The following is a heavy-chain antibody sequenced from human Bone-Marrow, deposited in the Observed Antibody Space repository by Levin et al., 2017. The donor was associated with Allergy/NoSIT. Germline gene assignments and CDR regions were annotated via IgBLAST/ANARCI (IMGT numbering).Heavy chain of an antibody. CDR1: GFTFSSYW. D-gene: IGHD6-19*01. CDR3: AKVAYSSVWFIDY. J-gene: IGHJ4*02. CDR2: INSDGSST. Sequence: LSLTCAASGFTFSSYWMHWVRQAPGKGLVWVSRINSDGSSTIYADSVRGRFTISRDNAKNTLYLQMNSLRAEDTAVYYCAKVAYSSVWFIDYWSQGTVVTVSS. V-gene: IGHV3-74*01.